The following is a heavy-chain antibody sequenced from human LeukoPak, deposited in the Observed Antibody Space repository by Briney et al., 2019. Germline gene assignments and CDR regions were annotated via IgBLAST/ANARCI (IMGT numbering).Heavy chain of an antibody. J-gene: IGHJ4*02. Sequence: PSETRSLTCTLSGGSISSSSYYWDWLRQPPGRGLEGIGSIYYSGSTYYNPSLESRVTISVDTSKNQFSLKLSSETPADTAVYYCARQIELWQSYFDYWGQGTLVTVSS. D-gene: IGHD5-18*01. CDR3: ARQIELWQSYFDY. V-gene: IGHV4-39*07. CDR2: IYYSGST. CDR1: GGSISSSSYY.